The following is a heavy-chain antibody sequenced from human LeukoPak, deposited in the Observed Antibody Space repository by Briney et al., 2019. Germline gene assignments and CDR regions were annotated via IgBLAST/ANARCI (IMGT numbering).Heavy chain of an antibody. D-gene: IGHD5-18*01. J-gene: IGHJ4*02. CDR3: AKADTTLDPFDH. V-gene: IGHV3-43*01. Sequence: PGGSLRLSRAASGFTFDDYTMHWVRQAPGKGLEWVSLISWDAGRTYYADSVKGRFTISRDNSKNSLYLQMNSLRTEDTALYYCAKADTTLDPFDHWGQGTLVTVSS. CDR2: ISWDAGRT. CDR1: GFTFDDYT.